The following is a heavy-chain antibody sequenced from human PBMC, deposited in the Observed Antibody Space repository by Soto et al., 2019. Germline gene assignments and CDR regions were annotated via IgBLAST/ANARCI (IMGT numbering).Heavy chain of an antibody. CDR2: IRAYNGNT. D-gene: IGHD3-9*01. Sequence: ASVKVSCKASGYTFTSYGISWVRQAPGQGLEWMGWIRAYNGNTNYAQNLQGRGTMTTDTSTSTAYMELRSLRSDDTAVYYCALGNYDIVTGYSYFDYWGQGTLVTVSS. V-gene: IGHV1-18*01. CDR1: GYTFTSYG. J-gene: IGHJ4*02. CDR3: ALGNYDIVTGYSYFDY.